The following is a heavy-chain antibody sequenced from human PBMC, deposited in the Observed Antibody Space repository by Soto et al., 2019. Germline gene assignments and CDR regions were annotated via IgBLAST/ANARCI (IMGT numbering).Heavy chain of an antibody. D-gene: IGHD3-16*01. V-gene: IGHV3-23*01. J-gene: IGHJ4*02. CDR1: GFPFSTFE. Sequence: EVQLLESGGGLVQPGGSLRLSCAASGFPFSTFEMTWVRQTPERGLEWVSFINGDSSRTYYADAVKGRFTVSRDNSQHTLYLQMNSRRCEDTALYGCVKGGGLDFWGRGTPVIVSS. CDR3: VKGGGLDF. CDR2: INGDSSRT.